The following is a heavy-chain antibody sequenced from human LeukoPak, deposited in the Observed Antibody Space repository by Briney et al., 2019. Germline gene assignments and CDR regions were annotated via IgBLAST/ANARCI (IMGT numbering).Heavy chain of an antibody. CDR3: AKERVSTSSAIEFDY. J-gene: IGHJ4*02. CDR1: GYPFSHYA. Sequence: GRTLRLLRGAWGYPFSHYAMSWAREPPGKGLVWVTDNNGGGGTTNYSDSVKGRFTISRDNSKNTLYLQMDSLRDEDTAIYYCAKERVSTSSAIEFDYWGRGTLVTVSS. V-gene: IGHV3-23*01. CDR2: NNGGGGTT. D-gene: IGHD6-13*01.